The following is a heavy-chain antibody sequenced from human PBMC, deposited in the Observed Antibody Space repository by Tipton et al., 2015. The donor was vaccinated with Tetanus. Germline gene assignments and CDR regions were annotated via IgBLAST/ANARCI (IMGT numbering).Heavy chain of an antibody. CDR2: TYYRSKWYN. Sequence: GLVKPSQTLSLTCVISGDSVSRNNATWNWIRQSPSRGLEWLGRTYYRSKWYNDYAPSVKSRITIKPDTSKNQFSLQLNSMTPEDAAVDFCARESPALDCGGQGILVTVPS. CDR3: ARESPALDC. CDR1: GDSVSRNNAT. J-gene: IGHJ4*02. V-gene: IGHV6-1*01.